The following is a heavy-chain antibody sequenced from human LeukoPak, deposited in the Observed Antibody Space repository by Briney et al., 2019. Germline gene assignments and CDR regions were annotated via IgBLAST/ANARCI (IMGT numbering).Heavy chain of an antibody. Sequence: GGSLRLSCAASGFTFSSYGMHWVRQAPGKRLEWVALISYDGTNKYYADSVKGRFTISRDNSKNTLYLQMNSLRAEDTAVYYCANLPTYSSSWYDDYWGQGTLVTVSS. J-gene: IGHJ4*02. CDR2: ISYDGTNK. D-gene: IGHD6-13*01. CDR1: GFTFSSYG. V-gene: IGHV3-30*18. CDR3: ANLPTYSSSWYDDY.